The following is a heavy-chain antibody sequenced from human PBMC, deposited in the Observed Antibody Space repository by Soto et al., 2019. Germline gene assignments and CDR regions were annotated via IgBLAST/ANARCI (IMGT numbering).Heavy chain of an antibody. D-gene: IGHD3-16*01. CDR1: GYTFTGYY. V-gene: IGHV1-2*04. CDR3: ARKKGGGYYGMDV. CDR2: INPNSGGT. J-gene: IGHJ6*02. Sequence: ASVKVSCRAYGYTFTGYYMHRVRQAPGQGLEWMGWINPNSGGTNYAQKFQGWVTMTRDTSISTAYMELSRLRSDDTAVYYCARKKGGGYYGMDVWGQGTTVTVSS.